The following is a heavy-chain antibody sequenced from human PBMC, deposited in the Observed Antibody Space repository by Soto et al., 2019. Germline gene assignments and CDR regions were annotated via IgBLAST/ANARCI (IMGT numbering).Heavy chain of an antibody. D-gene: IGHD3-9*01. CDR3: ARQVTYDNVAPPCLLDN. CDR1: GGSISSTDHF. Sequence: SETLSLTCAVSGGSISSTDHFWGWIRQPPGKGLEWIGSIYYTGTTYYNPSLTSRVTMSVDTSKNQFSLNLSSVTAADAAVYYCARQVTYDNVAPPCLLDNRGQRSLVPVS. J-gene: IGHJ4*01. CDR2: IYYTGTT. V-gene: IGHV4-39*01.